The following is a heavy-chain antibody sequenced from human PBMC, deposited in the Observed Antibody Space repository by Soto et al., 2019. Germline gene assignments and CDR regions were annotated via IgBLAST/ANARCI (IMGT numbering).Heavy chain of an antibody. D-gene: IGHD6-13*01. CDR2: INHSGST. Sequence: QVQLQQWGAGLLKPSETLSLTCAVYGGSFSGYYWSWIRQPPGKGLEWIGEINHSGSTNYNPSLKSRVTISVDTSENQFSLKLSSVTAADTAVYYCARGRLYSSSWYDYWGQGTLVTVSS. CDR3: ARGRLYSSSWYDY. J-gene: IGHJ4*02. CDR1: GGSFSGYY. V-gene: IGHV4-34*01.